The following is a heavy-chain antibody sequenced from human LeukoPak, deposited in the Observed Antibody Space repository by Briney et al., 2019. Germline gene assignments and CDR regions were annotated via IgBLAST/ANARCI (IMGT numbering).Heavy chain of an antibody. CDR1: GLSISSDYY. V-gene: IGHV4-38-2*02. D-gene: IGHD3/OR15-3a*01. J-gene: IGHJ6*03. Sequence: SEALSLTCVVSGLSISSDYYWGWIRQSPGKGLEWIGSIYHSGSTSYNPSLKSRVTISLDTSKNQFSLKLTSVTAADTAVYYCARDFDPIGFLDSHYYYMDVWGKGTTVTVSS. CDR2: IYHSGST. CDR3: ARDFDPIGFLDSHYYYMDV.